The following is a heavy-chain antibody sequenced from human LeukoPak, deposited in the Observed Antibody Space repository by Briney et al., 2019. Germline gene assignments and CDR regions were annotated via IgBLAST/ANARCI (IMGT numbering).Heavy chain of an antibody. D-gene: IGHD3-22*01. CDR3: AKDRGYYDGSGYCFDY. CDR1: GFTFSSYA. Sequence: GGSLRLSCAASGFTFSSYAMSWVRQAPGKGLEWVSAISGSGGSTYYADSVKGRFTISRDNSKNTLYLQMNSLRAEDTAVYYCAKDRGYYDGSGYCFDYWGQGTLVTVSS. J-gene: IGHJ4*02. V-gene: IGHV3-23*01. CDR2: ISGSGGST.